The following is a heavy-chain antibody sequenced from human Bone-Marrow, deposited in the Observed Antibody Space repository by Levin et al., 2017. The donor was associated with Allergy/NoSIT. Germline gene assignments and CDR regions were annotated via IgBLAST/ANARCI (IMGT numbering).Heavy chain of an antibody. CDR3: AKVGVVPAAMYYYYGMDG. J-gene: IGHJ6*02. D-gene: IGHD2-2*01. CDR2: ISYDGSNK. Sequence: GGSLRLSCAASGFTFSSYGMHWVRQAPGKGLEWVAVISYDGSNKYYADSVKGRFTISRDNSKNTLYLQMNSLRAEDTAVYYCAKVGVVPAAMYYYYGMDGWGQGTTVTVSS. CDR1: GFTFSSYG. V-gene: IGHV3-30*18.